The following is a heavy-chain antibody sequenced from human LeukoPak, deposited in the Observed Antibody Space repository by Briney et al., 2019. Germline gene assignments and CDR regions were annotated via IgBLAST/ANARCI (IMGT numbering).Heavy chain of an antibody. CDR3: AHTKVATIHYYYYYMDV. J-gene: IGHJ6*03. CDR2: IYWDDDK. V-gene: IGHV2-5*02. D-gene: IGHD5-12*01. Sequence: SGPTLVNPTQTVTLTCTFSGFSLSTSGVGVGWIRQPAGKALECLALIYWDDDKRYSPSLKSRLTITKDTSKNQVVLTMTNMDPVDTATYYCAHTKVATIHYYYYYMDVWGKGTTVTVSS. CDR1: GFSLSTSGVG.